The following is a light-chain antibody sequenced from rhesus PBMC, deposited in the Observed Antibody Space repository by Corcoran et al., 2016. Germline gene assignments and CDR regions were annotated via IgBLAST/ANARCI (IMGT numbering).Light chain of an antibody. CDR1: QSVSSY. Sequence: QVILTQSPATLSLSPGERATLSCRASQSVSSYLAWYQQKPGQAPRLLTNGASSRATGIPDRFRGSGSGTEFTLPISSLEPEDFAVYYCQKYSSSWTFGQGTKVEIK. J-gene: IGKJ1*01. V-gene: IGKV3-53*01. CDR3: QKYSSSWT. CDR2: GAS.